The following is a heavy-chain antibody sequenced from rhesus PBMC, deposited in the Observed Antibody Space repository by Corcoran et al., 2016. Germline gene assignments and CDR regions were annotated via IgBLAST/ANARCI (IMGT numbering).Heavy chain of an antibody. CDR1: GGSISSKW. CDR2: ISGSGGST. J-gene: IGHJ4*01. V-gene: IGHV4-173*01. CDR3: ARGLLGYCSGGVCLHFDY. Sequence: QLQLQESGPGLVKPSETLSLTCAVPGGSISSKWWSWIRQPPGKGLEWMGRISGSGGSTSYNPSLKSLVTISTDTSKNQLSLKLISVTAADTAVYYCARGLLGYCSGGVCLHFDYWGQGVLVTVSS. D-gene: IGHD2-8*01.